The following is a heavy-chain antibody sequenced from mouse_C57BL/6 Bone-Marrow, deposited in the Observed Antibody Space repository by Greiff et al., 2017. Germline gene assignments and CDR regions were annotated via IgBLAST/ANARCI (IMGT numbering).Heavy chain of an antibody. CDR1: GYTFTEYT. D-gene: IGHD1-1*01. V-gene: IGHV1-62-2*01. J-gene: IGHJ3*01. CDR2: FYPGSGSI. Sequence: QVQLKQSGAELVKPGASVKLSCKASGYTFTEYTIHWVKQRSGQGLEWIGWFYPGSGSIKYNEKFKDKATLTADKSSSTVYMEHSRLTSEDAAVYFCARREEVYYYGSSYPFAYWGQGTLVTVSA. CDR3: ARREEVYYYGSSYPFAY.